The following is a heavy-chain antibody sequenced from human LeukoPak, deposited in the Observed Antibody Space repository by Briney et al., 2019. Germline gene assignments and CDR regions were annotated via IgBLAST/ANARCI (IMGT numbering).Heavy chain of an antibody. V-gene: IGHV3-11*04. CDR1: GFTFSDYY. Sequence: GGSLRLSCAASGFTFSDYYMSWIRQTPGKGLEWVSYISSSGSTIYYADSVKGRFTISRDNAKNSLYLQMNSLRVEDTAKYYCAGDPYSGNYGAYYYYYMDVWGKGTTVTVSS. D-gene: IGHD1-26*01. CDR3: AGDPYSGNYGAYYYYYMDV. CDR2: ISSSGSTI. J-gene: IGHJ6*03.